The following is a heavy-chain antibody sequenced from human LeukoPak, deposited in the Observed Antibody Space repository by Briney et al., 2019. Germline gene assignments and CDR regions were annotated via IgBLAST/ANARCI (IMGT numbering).Heavy chain of an antibody. D-gene: IGHD3-16*02. CDR1: GFNFNYYA. Sequence: GGSLRLSCAASGFNFNYYAMSWVRQAPGKGLEWGSGISDNEGTTYYTDSVKGRFTIFRDNTKNTVYLQMTNLRADDTAVYFCARHDSFIPFWGQGTLVTVSS. J-gene: IGHJ4*02. V-gene: IGHV3-23*01. CDR3: ARHDSFIPF. CDR2: ISDNEGTT.